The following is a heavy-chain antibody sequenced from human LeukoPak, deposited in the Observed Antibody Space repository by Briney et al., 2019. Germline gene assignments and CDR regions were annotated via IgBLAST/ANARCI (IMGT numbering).Heavy chain of an antibody. CDR2: INAGNGNT. J-gene: IGHJ4*02. V-gene: IGHV1-3*01. CDR1: GYTFTSYA. Sequence: ASVKVSCKASGYTFTSYAMHWVRQAPGQRLEWMGWINAGNGNTKYSQKFQGRVTITRDTSASTAYMELSSLRSEDTAVYYCAGDILGYSYGYPLDYWGQGTLVTVSS. D-gene: IGHD5-18*01. CDR3: AGDILGYSYGYPLDY.